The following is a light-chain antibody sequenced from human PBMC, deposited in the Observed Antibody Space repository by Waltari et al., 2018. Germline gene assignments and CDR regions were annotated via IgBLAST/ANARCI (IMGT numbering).Light chain of an antibody. CDR3: CSYAGSSTRVV. Sequence: QSALTQPASVSGSPGQSITISCTGTSSDVGRYNLVSWYQQPPGKAPKLMIYEVSKRPSGVSNRFSGSKSGNTASLTISGLQAEDEADYYCCSYAGSSTRVVFGGGTKLTVL. CDR1: SSDVGRYNL. CDR2: EVS. V-gene: IGLV2-23*02. J-gene: IGLJ2*01.